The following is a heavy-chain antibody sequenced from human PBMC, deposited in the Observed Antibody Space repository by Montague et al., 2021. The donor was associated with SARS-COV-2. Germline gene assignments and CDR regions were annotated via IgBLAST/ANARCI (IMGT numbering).Heavy chain of an antibody. D-gene: IGHD3-3*01. CDR1: GGSISSGSYY. Sequence: TLSLTCTVSGGSISSGSYYWSWIRQPAGKGLEWIGRIYTSGSTNYNPSLKSRVTISVDTSKNQFSLKLSSVTVADTAVYYCAREGFVEITIFGVAQGWYFDLWGRGTLVTVPS. J-gene: IGHJ2*01. V-gene: IGHV4-61*02. CDR2: IYTSGST. CDR3: AREGFVEITIFGVAQGWYFDL.